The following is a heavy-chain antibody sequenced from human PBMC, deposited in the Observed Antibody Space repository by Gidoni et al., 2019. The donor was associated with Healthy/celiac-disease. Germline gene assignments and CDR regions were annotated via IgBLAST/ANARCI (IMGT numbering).Heavy chain of an antibody. V-gene: IGHV1-46*04. Sequence: QVQLVQSGAEVKKPGASVKVSCKASGYPFTNYYMHWVRQAPGQGLEWMGIFNPSGGSTSYPQKLQGRVTMTRDTSTSTVYMELSSLRSEDTAVYYCARLNCGGDCPLDYWGQGTLVTVSS. CDR2: FNPSGGST. J-gene: IGHJ4*02. CDR3: ARLNCGGDCPLDY. D-gene: IGHD2-21*02. CDR1: GYPFTNYY.